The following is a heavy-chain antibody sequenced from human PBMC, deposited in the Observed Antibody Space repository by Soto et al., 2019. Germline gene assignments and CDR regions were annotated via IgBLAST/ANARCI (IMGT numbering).Heavy chain of an antibody. CDR2: IYYSGST. J-gene: IGHJ6*03. D-gene: IGHD2-2*01. V-gene: IGHV4-59*01. Sequence: PSETLSLTCTVSGGSISSYYWSWIRQPPGKGLEWIGYIYYSGSTNYNPSLKSRVTISVDTSKNQFSLKLSSVTAADTAVYYCARIIVVVPAARSFYYYYYMDVWGKGTTVTVSS. CDR1: GGSISSYY. CDR3: ARIIVVVPAARSFYYYYYMDV.